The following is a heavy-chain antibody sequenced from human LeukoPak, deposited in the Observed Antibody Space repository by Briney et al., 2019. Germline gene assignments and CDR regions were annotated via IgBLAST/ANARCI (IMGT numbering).Heavy chain of an antibody. CDR2: ISAYNGNT. CDR1: GYTFTSYG. CDR3: ARDQRGIYYYYYGMDV. D-gene: IGHD1-1*01. V-gene: IGHV1-18*01. Sequence: GASVKVSCKASGYTFTSYGISWVRQAPGQGLEWMGWISAYNGNTNYAQKLQGRVTMTTDTSTSTAYMELRSLRSDDTAVYYCARDQRGIYYYYYGMDVWGQGTTVTVSS. J-gene: IGHJ6*02.